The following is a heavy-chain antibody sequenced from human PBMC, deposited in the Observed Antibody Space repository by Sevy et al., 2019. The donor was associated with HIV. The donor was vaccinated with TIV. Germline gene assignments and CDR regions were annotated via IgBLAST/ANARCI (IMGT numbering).Heavy chain of an antibody. CDR1: GFTFSDYY. D-gene: IGHD1-7*01. J-gene: IGHJ4*02. V-gene: IGHV3-11*01. Sequence: GGSLRLSCAASGFTFSDYYMSWIRQAPGKGLELLSYINSGDSTIYYSDSVRGRFTISRDNAKNSLFLQMNSLRAEDTAVYYCARVTYRDSEGITGTIFDYWGQGTLVTVSS. CDR2: INSGDSTI. CDR3: ARVTYRDSEGITGTIFDY.